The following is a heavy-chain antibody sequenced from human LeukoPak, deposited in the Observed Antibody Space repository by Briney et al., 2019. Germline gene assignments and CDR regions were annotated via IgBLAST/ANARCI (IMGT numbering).Heavy chain of an antibody. V-gene: IGHV3-7*01. CDR1: EFTFNIYW. CDR2: IKQDGSEK. CDR3: ARVRFLERSQYYFDY. D-gene: IGHD3-3*01. Sequence: SGGSLRLFCAASEFTFNIYWMSWVRQAPGKGLEWVANIKQDGSEKYYVDSVEGRFTISRDNAKNSLYLQMNSVRAEDTAMYYCARVRFLERSQYYFDYWGQGTLVTVSS. J-gene: IGHJ4*02.